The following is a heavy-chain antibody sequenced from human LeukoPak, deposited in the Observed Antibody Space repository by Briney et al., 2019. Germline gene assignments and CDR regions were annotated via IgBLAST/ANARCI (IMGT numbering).Heavy chain of an antibody. V-gene: IGHV3-9*01. CDR3: AKAGGIAARFGGVPFDY. D-gene: IGHD6-6*01. J-gene: IGHJ4*02. Sequence: GRSLRLSCAASGFTFDDYAMHWVRQAPGKGLEWVSGISWSSGSIGYADSVKGRFTISRDNAKNSLYLQMNSLRAEDTALYYCAKAGGIAARFGGVPFDYWGQGTLVTVSS. CDR1: GFTFDDYA. CDR2: ISWSSGSI.